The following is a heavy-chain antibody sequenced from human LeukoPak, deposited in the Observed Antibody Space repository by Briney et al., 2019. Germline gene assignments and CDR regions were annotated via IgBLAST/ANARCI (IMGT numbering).Heavy chain of an antibody. CDR1: GYSISSGYY. Sequence: SETLSLTCTVSGYSISSGYYWGWIRQPPGKGLEWIGSIYHSGSTYYNPSLKSRVTISVDTSKNQFSLKLSSVTAADTAVYYCARVISGWYLFDYWGQGTLVTVSS. CDR3: ARVISGWYLFDY. J-gene: IGHJ4*02. D-gene: IGHD6-19*01. V-gene: IGHV4-38-2*02. CDR2: IYHSGST.